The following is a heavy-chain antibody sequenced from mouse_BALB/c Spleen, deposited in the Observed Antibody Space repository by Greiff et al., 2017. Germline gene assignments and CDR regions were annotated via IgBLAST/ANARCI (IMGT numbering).Heavy chain of an antibody. Sequence: VQLQQPGAELVKPGASVKLSCKASGYTFTSYWMHWVKQRPGQGLEWIGEINPSNGRTNYNEKFKSKATLTVDKSSSTAYMQLSSLTSEDSAVYYCARSTTARYFDVWGAGTTVTVSS. D-gene: IGHD1-2*01. CDR1: GYTFTSYW. J-gene: IGHJ1*01. CDR2: INPSNGRT. CDR3: ARSTTARYFDV. V-gene: IGHV1S81*02.